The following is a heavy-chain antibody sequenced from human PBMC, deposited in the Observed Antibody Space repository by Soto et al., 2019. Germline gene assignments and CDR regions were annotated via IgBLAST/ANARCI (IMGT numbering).Heavy chain of an antibody. J-gene: IGHJ4*02. V-gene: IGHV4-59*01. D-gene: IGHD3-22*01. CDR3: ARGTYDSSGYYSLFDY. Sequence: TSETLSLTCTVSGGSTSSYFWSWFRQPPGKGLEWIGYIYNSENTNYNPSLKSRVTISLDTSKIQFSLKMRSVTAADTAVYYCARGTYDSSGYYSLFDYWGQGTLVTVSS. CDR2: IYNSENT. CDR1: GGSTSSYF.